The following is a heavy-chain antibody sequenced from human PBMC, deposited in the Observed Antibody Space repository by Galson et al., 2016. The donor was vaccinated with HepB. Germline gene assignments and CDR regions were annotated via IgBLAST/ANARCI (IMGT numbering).Heavy chain of an antibody. CDR3: ARDGDTAMLTANYYFDY. CDR1: RFTFSDYY. D-gene: IGHD5-18*01. V-gene: IGHV3-11*04. Sequence: SLRLSCAASRFTFSDYYMSWIRQAPGKGLEWLSYISSSRRTIHYADSVKGRFTISRDNAKNSLYLQMDSLRAEDTAVYYCARDGDTAMLTANYYFDYWGQGTLVTVSS. J-gene: IGHJ4*02. CDR2: ISSSRRTI.